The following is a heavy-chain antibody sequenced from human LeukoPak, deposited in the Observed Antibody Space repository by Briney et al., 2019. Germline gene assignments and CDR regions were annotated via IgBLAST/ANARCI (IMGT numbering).Heavy chain of an antibody. D-gene: IGHD3-10*01. J-gene: IGHJ4*02. CDR3: AKRPIFGELLYYFDY. CDR2: ISSTSIYT. Sequence: GGSLRLSCAASGFTFSDYYMSWIRQAPGKGLEWVSDISSTSIYTNYADSVKGRFTISRDNSKNTLYLQMNSLRAEDMAIYYCAKRPIFGELLYYFDYWGQGTLVTVSS. V-gene: IGHV3-11*03. CDR1: GFTFSDYY.